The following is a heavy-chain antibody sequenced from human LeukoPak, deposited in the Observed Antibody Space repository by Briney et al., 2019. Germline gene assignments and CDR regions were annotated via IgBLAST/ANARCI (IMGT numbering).Heavy chain of an antibody. Sequence: ASVKVSCKASGYTFTSYGISWVRQAPGQGLEWMGWISAYNGNTNYAQKLQGRATMTTDTSTSTAYMELRSLRSDDTAVYYCARALSYYYDSSGYYLDVDDYWGQGTLVTVSS. CDR3: ARALSYYYDSSGYYLDVDDY. CDR2: ISAYNGNT. J-gene: IGHJ4*02. D-gene: IGHD3-22*01. V-gene: IGHV1-18*01. CDR1: GYTFTSYG.